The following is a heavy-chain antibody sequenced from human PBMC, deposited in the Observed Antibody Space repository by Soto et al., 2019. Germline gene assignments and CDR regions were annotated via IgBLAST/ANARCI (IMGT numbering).Heavy chain of an antibody. Sequence: ASVKVSCKASGYTFTSYGISWVRQAPGQGLEWMGWISAYNGNTNYAQKLQGRVTMTTDTSTSTVYMELSSLRSEDTAVYYCAIPEKDTAMGHYYYYGMDVWGQGTTVTVSS. J-gene: IGHJ6*02. CDR3: AIPEKDTAMGHYYYYGMDV. CDR1: GYTFTSYG. D-gene: IGHD5-18*01. V-gene: IGHV1-18*01. CDR2: ISAYNGNT.